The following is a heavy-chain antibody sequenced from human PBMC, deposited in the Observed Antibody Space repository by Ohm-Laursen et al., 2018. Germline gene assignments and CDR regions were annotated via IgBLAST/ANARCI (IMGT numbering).Heavy chain of an antibody. CDR2: IWYDGSRQ. D-gene: IGHD7-27*01. Sequence: SSLRLPCSASNFPFRGYGMHWVRQAPGKGLEWVALIWYDGSRQYYADSVKGRFTISRGNTRNTLSLQMNSLRAEDTGVCYCARGMGNFYYFDDWGQGTQVFVSS. V-gene: IGHV3-33*01. CDR1: NFPFRGYG. J-gene: IGHJ4*02. CDR3: ARGMGNFYYFDD.